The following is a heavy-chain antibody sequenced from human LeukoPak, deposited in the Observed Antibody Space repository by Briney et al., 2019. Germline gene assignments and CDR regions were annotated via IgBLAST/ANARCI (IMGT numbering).Heavy chain of an antibody. V-gene: IGHV4-59*01. D-gene: IGHD2-2*01. CDR3: ARAGYCSSTSCWAWFDP. Sequence: SETLSLTCTVSGGSISSYYWSWIRQPPGKGLEWIGYIYYSGSTNYNPSLKSRVTISVDTSKNQFSLKLSSVTAADTAVYYCARAGYCSSTSCWAWFDPWGQGTLVTVSP. CDR2: IYYSGST. J-gene: IGHJ5*02. CDR1: GGSISSYY.